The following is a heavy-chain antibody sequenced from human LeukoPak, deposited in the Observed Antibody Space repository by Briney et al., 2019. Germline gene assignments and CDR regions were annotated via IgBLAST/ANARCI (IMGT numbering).Heavy chain of an antibody. Sequence: SETLSLTCTVSGGSISSSSYYWGWIRQPPGKGLEWIGSIYYSGSTYYSPSLKSRVTISVDTSKNQFSLKLSSVTAADTAVYYCAREHGGNSGYYYYMDVWGKGTTVTVSS. J-gene: IGHJ6*03. CDR2: IYYSGST. V-gene: IGHV4-39*07. CDR1: GGSISSSSYY. D-gene: IGHD4-23*01. CDR3: AREHGGNSGYYYYMDV.